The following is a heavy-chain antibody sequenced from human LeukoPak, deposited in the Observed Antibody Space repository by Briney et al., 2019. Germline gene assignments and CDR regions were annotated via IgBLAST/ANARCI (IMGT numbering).Heavy chain of an antibody. CDR1: GGSISSYY. J-gene: IGHJ6*03. Sequence: SETLSLTCTVSGGSISSYYWSWIRQPPGKGVEWIGYIYYSGSTNYNPSLKSRVTISVDTSKNQFSLKLSSVTAADTAVYYCARDKEVVTYYYYYYMDVWGKGTTVTVSS. CDR3: ARDKEVVTYYYYYYMDV. CDR2: IYYSGST. D-gene: IGHD4-23*01. V-gene: IGHV4-59*12.